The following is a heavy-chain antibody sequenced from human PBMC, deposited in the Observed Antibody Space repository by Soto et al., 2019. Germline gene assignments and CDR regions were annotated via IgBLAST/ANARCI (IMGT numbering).Heavy chain of an antibody. D-gene: IGHD4-4*01. CDR1: EYTFTSYS. CDR3: ARELQGLYYFDY. CDR2: INGGNGNT. J-gene: IGHJ4*02. V-gene: IGHV1-3*01. Sequence: AAVKVSCKASEYTFTSYSMHWVLQAPGQRLEWMGGINGGNGNTKYSQKFQGRVTITRDTSASTAYMELSSLRSDDTAVYYCARELQGLYYFDYWGQGTLVTV.